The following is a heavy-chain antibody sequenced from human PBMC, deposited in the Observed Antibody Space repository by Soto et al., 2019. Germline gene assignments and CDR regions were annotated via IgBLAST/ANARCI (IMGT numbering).Heavy chain of an antibody. CDR1: CGSISSADYY. V-gene: IGHV4-30-4*01. J-gene: IGHJ4*02. Sequence: PXETLSLPTTVSCGSISSADYYWSWIRQPPGKGLEWIGYIYYSGITYYNPSLKSRVTISVDTSKNQFSLKLSSVTAADTAVYYCARGDYYGSGSYFDDWGQGTLVTFSS. CDR3: ARGDYYGSGSYFDD. D-gene: IGHD3-10*01. CDR2: IYYSGIT.